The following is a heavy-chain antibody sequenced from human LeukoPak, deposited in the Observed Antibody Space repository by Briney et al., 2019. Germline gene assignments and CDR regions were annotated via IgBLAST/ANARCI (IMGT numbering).Heavy chain of an antibody. CDR1: GFTVSSNY. CDR2: IYSGGST. V-gene: IGHV3-53*01. J-gene: IGHJ4*02. CDR3: ARDSGYSSSLVGLDY. D-gene: IGHD6-13*01. Sequence: GGSLRLSCAASGFTVSSNYMSWVRQAPGKGLEWVSVIYSGGSTYYADSVKGRFTISRDNSKNTLYLQMNSLRAEDTAVYYCARDSGYSSSLVGLDYWGQGTLVTVSS.